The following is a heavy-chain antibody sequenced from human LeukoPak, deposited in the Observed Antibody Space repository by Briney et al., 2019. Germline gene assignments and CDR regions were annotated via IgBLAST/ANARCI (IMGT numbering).Heavy chain of an antibody. CDR3: ARDRSGDHSYRY. J-gene: IGHJ4*02. D-gene: IGHD5-18*01. CDR1: GGTFSSYA. Sequence: AASVKVSCKASGGTFSSYAIGWVRQAPGQGLEWMGGIIPIFGTANYAQKFQGRVTITADKSTSTAYMELSSLRSEDTAVYYCARDRSGDHSYRYWGQGTLVTVSS. V-gene: IGHV1-69*06. CDR2: IIPIFGTA.